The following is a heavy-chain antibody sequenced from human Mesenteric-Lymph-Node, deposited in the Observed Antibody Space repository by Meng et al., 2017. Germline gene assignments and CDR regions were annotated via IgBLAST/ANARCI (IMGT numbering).Heavy chain of an antibody. V-gene: IGHV3-33*01. CDR2: IWYDGSNK. CDR1: GFTFSSYG. Sequence: GESLKISCAASGFTFSSYGMHWVRQAPGKGLEWVAVIWYDGSNKYYADSVKGRFTISRDNSKNTLYLQMNSLRAEDTAVYYCARDGVPYYDFWSGYGADYWGQGTRVTCFS. J-gene: IGHJ4*02. D-gene: IGHD3-3*01. CDR3: ARDGVPYYDFWSGYGADY.